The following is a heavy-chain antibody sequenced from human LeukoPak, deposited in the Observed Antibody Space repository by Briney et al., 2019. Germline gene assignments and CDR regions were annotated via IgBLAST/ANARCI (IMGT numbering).Heavy chain of an antibody. J-gene: IGHJ3*02. CDR3: ARSPSLLLWFGESPPFDI. CDR2: INPAGGST. CDR1: GYTFIDYY. Sequence: ASVKVSCKTSGYTFIDYYLHWVRQAPGQSFEYMGIINPAGGSTSYHHKFQDRVTMTREASMSTIYMELRSLRSDDTAVYYCARSPSLLLWFGESPPFDIWGQGTMVTVSS. D-gene: IGHD3-10*01. V-gene: IGHV1-46*01.